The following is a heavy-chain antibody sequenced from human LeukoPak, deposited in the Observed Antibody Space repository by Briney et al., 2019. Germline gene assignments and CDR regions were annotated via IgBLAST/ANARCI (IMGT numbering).Heavy chain of an antibody. CDR3: ATGIAVAGIQFNWFDP. V-gene: IGHV1-2*02. Sequence: AAVKVSCKASGYTFTGYYMHWVRHAPGQGLEWMGWIYPNSGGTNYAQKFQGRVTMTRDTSISTAYMELSRLRSDDTAVYYCATGIAVAGIQFNWFDPWGQGTLVTVSS. J-gene: IGHJ5*02. CDR1: GYTFTGYY. CDR2: IYPNSGGT. D-gene: IGHD6-19*01.